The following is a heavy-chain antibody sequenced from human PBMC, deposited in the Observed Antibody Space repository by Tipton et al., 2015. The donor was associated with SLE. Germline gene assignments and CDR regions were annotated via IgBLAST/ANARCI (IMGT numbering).Heavy chain of an antibody. CDR2: ISTYDGHT. CDR1: GYTFTNYG. V-gene: IGHV1-18*01. CDR3: ARDPLTYFYGSGSYYSH. Sequence: QVQLVQSGPEVKKPGASVKVSCKASGYTFTNYGVTWVRQAPGQGLEWMGWISTYDGHTNYAQNLQGRVTMTIDTSTSTAYMELRSLSSDDTAVYYCARDPLTYFYGSGSYYSHWGQGTLVTVSS. J-gene: IGHJ4*02. D-gene: IGHD3-10*01.